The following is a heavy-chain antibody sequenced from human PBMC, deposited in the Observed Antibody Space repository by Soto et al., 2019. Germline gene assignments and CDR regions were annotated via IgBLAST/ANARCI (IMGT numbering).Heavy chain of an antibody. CDR2: IIPIFGTA. V-gene: IGHV1-69*13. J-gene: IGHJ3*02. D-gene: IGHD6-19*01. CDR1: GGTFSSYA. CDR3: ARFGSSGWYDAFDI. Sequence: SVKVSCKASGGTFSSYAISWVRQAPGQGLEWMGGIIPIFGTANYAQKFQGRVTITADESTSTAYMELSSLRSEDTAVYYCARFGSSGWYDAFDIWGQGTMVTVSS.